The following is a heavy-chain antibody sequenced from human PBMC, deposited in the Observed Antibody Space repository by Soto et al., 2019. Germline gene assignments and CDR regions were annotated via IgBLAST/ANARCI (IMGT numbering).Heavy chain of an antibody. CDR1: GGSVNSDDYY. J-gene: IGHJ4*02. CDR2: IYYTGRT. V-gene: IGHV4-61*08. CDR3: AREYSNSPEAFDS. D-gene: IGHD1-26*01. Sequence: SETLSLTCTVSGGSVNSDDYYWSWIRQPPGKGLEWIGYIYYTGRTKYNPSLMSRVTISLDASRNQFSLKMSSVTAADTAVFYCAREYSNSPEAFDSWGQGTMVTVS.